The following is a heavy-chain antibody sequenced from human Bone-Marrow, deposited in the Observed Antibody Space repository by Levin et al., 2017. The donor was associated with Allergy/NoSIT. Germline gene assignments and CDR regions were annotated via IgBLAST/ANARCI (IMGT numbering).Heavy chain of an antibody. CDR3: ARHYGYGFDA. CDR2: IYSAGTSM. Sequence: TGGSLRLSCAASGFSFSDHYMSWIRQAPGKGLEWVAYIYSAGTSMSYADSVKGRFTISRDNAKKSLYLQMDSLRAEDTAIYYCARHYGYGFDAWGQGTLVTVSS. J-gene: IGHJ4*02. CDR1: GFSFSDHY. V-gene: IGHV3-11*01. D-gene: IGHD5-18*01.